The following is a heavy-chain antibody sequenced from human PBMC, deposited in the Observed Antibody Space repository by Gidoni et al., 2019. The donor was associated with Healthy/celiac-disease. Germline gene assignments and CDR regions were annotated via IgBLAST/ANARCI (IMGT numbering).Heavy chain of an antibody. CDR2: IRSKAYGGTT. CDR3: TRDCSGGSCFLGDAFDI. D-gene: IGHD2-15*01. Sequence: VQLVESGGGLVQQGRSLRLSCTASGFTFGDYAMSWVRQAPVKGLGGVGFIRSKAYGGTTEYAASVKGRFTISRDDSKSIAYLQMNSLKTEETAVYYCTRDCSGGSCFLGDAFDIWGQGTMVTVSS. CDR1: GFTFGDYA. V-gene: IGHV3-49*04. J-gene: IGHJ3*02.